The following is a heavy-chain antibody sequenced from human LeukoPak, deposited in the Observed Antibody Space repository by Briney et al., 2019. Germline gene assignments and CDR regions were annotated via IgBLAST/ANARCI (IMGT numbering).Heavy chain of an antibody. D-gene: IGHD3-10*01. Sequence: GRSLRLSCAASGFTFSSYAMHWVRQAPGKGLEWVAVISYDGSNKYYADSVKGRFTISRDNSKNTLYLQMNSLRAEDTAVYYCARDREVINMVPGASGMDVWGKGTTVTVSS. V-gene: IGHV3-30*04. CDR3: ARDREVINMVPGASGMDV. CDR2: ISYDGSNK. J-gene: IGHJ6*04. CDR1: GFTFSSYA.